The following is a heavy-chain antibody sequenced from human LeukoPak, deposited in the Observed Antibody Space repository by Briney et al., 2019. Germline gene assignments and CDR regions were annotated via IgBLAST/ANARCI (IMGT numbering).Heavy chain of an antibody. CDR1: GFTFSSYS. Sequence: GGSLRLSCAASGFTFSSYSMNWVRQAPGKGLEWVSYISSSSSTIYYADSVKGRSTISRDNAKNSLYLQMNSLRAEDTAVYYCARDGSRAQLLYPFDYWGQGTLVTVSS. J-gene: IGHJ4*02. V-gene: IGHV3-48*04. CDR3: ARDGSRAQLLYPFDY. CDR2: ISSSSSTI. D-gene: IGHD2-2*02.